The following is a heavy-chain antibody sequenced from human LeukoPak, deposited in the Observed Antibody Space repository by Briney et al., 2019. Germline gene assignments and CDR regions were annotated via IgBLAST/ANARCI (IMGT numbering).Heavy chain of an antibody. Sequence: GGSLRLSCAASGFTFSDYYMSWIRQAPGKGLEWVSYISSSASTIYYADSVRGRFTISRDNAKNSLYLQMNSLRAEDTAVYYCARDAYYYDSSGDDAFDIWGQGTMVTVSS. CDR3: ARDAYYYDSSGDDAFDI. CDR1: GFTFSDYY. D-gene: IGHD3-22*01. CDR2: ISSSASTI. J-gene: IGHJ3*02. V-gene: IGHV3-11*01.